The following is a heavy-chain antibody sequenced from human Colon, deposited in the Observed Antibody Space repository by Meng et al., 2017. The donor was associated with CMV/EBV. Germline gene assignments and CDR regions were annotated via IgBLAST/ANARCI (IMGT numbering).Heavy chain of an antibody. V-gene: IGHV1-18*01. CDR3: SRDQSSGFGSDY. J-gene: IGHJ4*02. Sequence: ASVKVSCKASGYTFMNYGISWVRQAPGQGLEWMAWISTYDGKTDYAQKFQGRVTLTTDASTTTTYMELRGLTSDDTALYYCSRDQSSGFGSDYWGQGTLVTVSS. CDR1: GYTFMNYG. CDR2: ISTYDGKT. D-gene: IGHD3-10*01.